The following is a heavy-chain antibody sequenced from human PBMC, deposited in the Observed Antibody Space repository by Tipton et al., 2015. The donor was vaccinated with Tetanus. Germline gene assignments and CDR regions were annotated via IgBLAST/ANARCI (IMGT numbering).Heavy chain of an antibody. CDR2: IYYSGST. Sequence: GLVKPSETLSLTCTISGGSISSYYWSWIRQPAGKGLEWIGSIYYSGSTYYNPSLKSRVTISVDTSKNQFSLKLSSVTAADTAVYYCARDGWGLTNWFDPWGQGTLVTVSS. V-gene: IGHV4-59*05. CDR3: ARDGWGLTNWFDP. D-gene: IGHD5-24*01. CDR1: GGSISSYY. J-gene: IGHJ5*02.